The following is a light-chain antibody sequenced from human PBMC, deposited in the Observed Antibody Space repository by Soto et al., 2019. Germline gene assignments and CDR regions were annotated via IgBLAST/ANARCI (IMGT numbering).Light chain of an antibody. V-gene: IGKV3-11*01. Sequence: EIVLTQSPATLSLSPGERATLSCRASQSVSSYLAWYQQKPGQAPRLLIYDASNRATGIPARFSGSGFGTDFTLTISSLEPEDFAFYYFQQRSNWPLTFGGGTKVEIK. CDR2: DAS. CDR1: QSVSSY. J-gene: IGKJ4*01. CDR3: QQRSNWPLT.